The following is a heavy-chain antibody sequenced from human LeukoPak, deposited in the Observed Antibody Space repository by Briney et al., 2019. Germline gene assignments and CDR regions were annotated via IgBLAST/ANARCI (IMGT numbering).Heavy chain of an antibody. CDR3: ARRDVGATIDY. J-gene: IGHJ4*02. D-gene: IGHD1-26*01. V-gene: IGHV4-39*01. CDR1: GDSISSSRFY. Sequence: PSETLSLTRTASGDSISSSRFYWAWIRQPPGRGLEWIGSILYTGRTFYSPSLKSRVTISVDTSKNQFSLRLGSVTASDTAVYYCARRDVGATIDYWGQGTLVTVSS. CDR2: ILYTGRT.